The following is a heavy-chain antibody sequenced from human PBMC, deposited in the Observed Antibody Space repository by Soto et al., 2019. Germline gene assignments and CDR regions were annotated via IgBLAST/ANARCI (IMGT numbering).Heavy chain of an antibody. CDR3: ARHKGDTVYDY. CDR2: IYYSGST. CDR1: GGSVSSGSYY. Sequence: SATLSLTCTVSGGSVSSGSYYWGWIRQPPGKGLEWIGSIYYSGSTYYNPSLKSRVTISVDTSKNQFSLKLSSVTAADTAVYYCARHKGDTVYDYWGQGTLVTVS. V-gene: IGHV4-39*01. D-gene: IGHD5-18*01. J-gene: IGHJ4*02.